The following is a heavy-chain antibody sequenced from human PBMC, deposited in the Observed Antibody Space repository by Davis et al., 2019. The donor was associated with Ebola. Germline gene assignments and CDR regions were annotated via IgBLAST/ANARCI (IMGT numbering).Heavy chain of an antibody. CDR3: ARDRYGEYYYYGMDV. J-gene: IGHJ6*02. CDR1: GGSISSSNW. Sequence: PSETLSLTCAVSGGSISSSNWWSWVRQPPEKGLEWIGEIYHSGSTNYNPSLKSRVTISVDKSKNQFSLKLSSVTAADTAVYYCARDRYGEYYYYGMDVWGQGTTVTASS. CDR2: IYHSGST. D-gene: IGHD4-17*01. V-gene: IGHV4-4*02.